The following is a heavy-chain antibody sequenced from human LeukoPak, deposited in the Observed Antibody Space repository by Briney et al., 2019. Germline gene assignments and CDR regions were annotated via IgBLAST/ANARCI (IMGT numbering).Heavy chain of an antibody. CDR2: IYTSGST. CDR1: GGSISSYY. V-gene: IGHV4-4*07. J-gene: IGHJ6*03. D-gene: IGHD4-11*01. Sequence: SETLSPTCTVSGGSISSYYWSWIRQPAGKGLEWIGRIYTSGSTNYNPSLKSRVTMSVDTSKNQFSLKLSSVTAADTAVYYCARERETTVTIYYYYYYMDVWGKGTTVTVSS. CDR3: ARERETTVTIYYYYYYMDV.